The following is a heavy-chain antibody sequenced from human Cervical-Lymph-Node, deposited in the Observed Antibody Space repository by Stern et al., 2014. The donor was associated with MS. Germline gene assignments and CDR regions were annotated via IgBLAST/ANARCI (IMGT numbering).Heavy chain of an antibody. J-gene: IGHJ4*02. D-gene: IGHD2-21*01. CDR1: GFNFSDNY. CDR3: ARDGGGPTPYGFIDF. CDR2: ISCSGSST. Sequence: QVQLVESGGDLVKPGGSLRLSCAASGFNFSDNYMSWIRQAPGKGLDWVSYISCSGSSTCYADVVKGRFTISRDNAKNSMYLQMNSLRAEDASVYYCARDGGGPTPYGFIDFWGQGTLVTVSS. V-gene: IGHV3-11*01.